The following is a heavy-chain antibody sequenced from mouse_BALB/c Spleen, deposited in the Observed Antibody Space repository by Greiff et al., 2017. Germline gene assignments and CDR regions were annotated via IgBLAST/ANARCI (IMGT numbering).Heavy chain of an antibody. CDR2: ISSGSSTI. J-gene: IGHJ4*01. Sequence: EVKLMESGGGLVQPGGSRKLSCAASGFTFSSFGMHWVRQAPEKGLEWVAYISSGSSTIYYADTVKGRFTISRDNPKNTLFLQMTSLRSEDKAMYYCARVRAYGSSYHYALDYWGQGTTVTVSS. CDR1: GFTFSSFG. V-gene: IGHV5-17*02. D-gene: IGHD1-1*01. CDR3: ARVRAYGSSYHYALDY.